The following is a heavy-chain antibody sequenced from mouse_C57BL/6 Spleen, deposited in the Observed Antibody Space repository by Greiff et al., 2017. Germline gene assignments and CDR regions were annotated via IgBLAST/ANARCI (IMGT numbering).Heavy chain of an antibody. D-gene: IGHD6-2*01. CDR2: IRLKSDNYAT. CDR1: GFTFSNYW. J-gene: IGHJ4*01. Sequence: EVKVEESGGGLVQPGGSMKLSCVASGFTFSNYWMNWVRQSPEKGLEWVAQIRLKSDNYATHYAESVKGRFTISRDDSKSSVYLQMNNLRAEDTGIYYCTGRSSLAMDYWGQGTSVTVSS. V-gene: IGHV6-3*01. CDR3: TGRSSLAMDY.